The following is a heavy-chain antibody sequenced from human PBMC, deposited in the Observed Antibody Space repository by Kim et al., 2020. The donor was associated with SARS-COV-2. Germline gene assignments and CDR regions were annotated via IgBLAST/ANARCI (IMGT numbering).Heavy chain of an antibody. CDR1: GFPFILYI. CDR3: ASPGPYCSSTSCYSYYYYGMDV. CDR2: ISSSSSYI. J-gene: IGHJ6*02. V-gene: IGHV3-21*01. D-gene: IGHD2-2*02. Sequence: GGSLSLSCAASGFPFILYIINWVRQAPGKGLEWVSSISSSSSYIYYADSVKGRFTISRDNAKNSLYLQMNSLRAEDTAVYYCASPGPYCSSTSCYSYYYYGMDVWGQGTTVTVSS.